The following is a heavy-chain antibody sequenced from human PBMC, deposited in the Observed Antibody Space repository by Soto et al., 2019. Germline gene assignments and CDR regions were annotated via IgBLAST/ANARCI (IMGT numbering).Heavy chain of an antibody. CDR2: INPSGGST. CDR1: GYTFTSYY. D-gene: IGHD3-3*01. J-gene: IGHJ4*02. CDR3: ARGGFRSGYYTGISVFDY. V-gene: IGHV1-46*03. Sequence: GASVKVSCKASGYTFTSYYMHWVRQAPGQGLEWMGIINPSGGSTSYAQKFQGRVTMTRDTSTSTVYMELSSLRSEDTAVYYCARGGFRSGYYTGISVFDYWGQGTLVTVSS.